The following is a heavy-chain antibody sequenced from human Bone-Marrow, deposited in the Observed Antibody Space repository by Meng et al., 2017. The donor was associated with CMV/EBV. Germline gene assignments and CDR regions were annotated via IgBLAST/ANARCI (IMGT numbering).Heavy chain of an antibody. V-gene: IGHV3-21*01. Sequence: LRLSCAASGLTFSSYSMNWVRQAPGKGLEWVSSISSSSSYIYYADSVKGRFTISRDNAKNSLYLQMNSLRAEDTAVYYCAIMATLGYWGQGTLVTVSS. CDR1: GLTFSSYS. D-gene: IGHD5-24*01. CDR2: ISSSSSYI. J-gene: IGHJ4*02. CDR3: AIMATLGY.